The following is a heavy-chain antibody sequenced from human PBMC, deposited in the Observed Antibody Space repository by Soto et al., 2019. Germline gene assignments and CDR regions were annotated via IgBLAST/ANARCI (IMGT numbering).Heavy chain of an antibody. CDR2: LYYSGST. J-gene: IGHJ4*02. D-gene: IGHD4-17*01. CDR1: GDSISSGNYY. Sequence: QVQLQESGPGLVKPSQTLSLTCAVSGDSISSGNYYLSWSRQPPGTGLEWIGFLYYSGSTYYNPSLRSRVTISGDTSTTQFSLTRSSVTAADTAVYDCASAEVSTGPAFYGASRDVDYWGQGTLVTVPS. V-gene: IGHV4-30-4*01. CDR3: ASAEVSTGPAFYGASRDVDY.